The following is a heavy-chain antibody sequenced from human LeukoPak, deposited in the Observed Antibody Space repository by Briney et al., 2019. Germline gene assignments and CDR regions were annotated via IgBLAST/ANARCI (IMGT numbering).Heavy chain of an antibody. CDR2: IKSKTDGGTT. CDR3: TTDLNSGGFDC. Sequence: KSGGSLRLSCAASGFTFSNAWMSWVRQAPGKGLEWVGRIKSKTDGGTTDYAAPVKGRFTISRDDSKNTLYLQMNSLKTEDTAVYYCTTDLNSGGFDCWGQGTLVTVSS. V-gene: IGHV3-15*01. D-gene: IGHD4-23*01. J-gene: IGHJ4*02. CDR1: GFTFSNAW.